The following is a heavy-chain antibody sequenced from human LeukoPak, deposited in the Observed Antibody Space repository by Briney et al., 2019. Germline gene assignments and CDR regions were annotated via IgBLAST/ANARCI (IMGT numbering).Heavy chain of an antibody. D-gene: IGHD3-3*01. J-gene: IGHJ4*02. Sequence: SGTLSLTCAVYGGSFSGYYWSWIRQPPGKGLEWIGEINHSGSTNYNPSPKSRVTISVDTSKNQFSLKLSSVTAADTAVYYCARGLLYYDFWSGYLSYFDYWGQGTLVTVSS. CDR3: ARGLLYYDFWSGYLSYFDY. V-gene: IGHV4-34*01. CDR2: INHSGST. CDR1: GGSFSGYY.